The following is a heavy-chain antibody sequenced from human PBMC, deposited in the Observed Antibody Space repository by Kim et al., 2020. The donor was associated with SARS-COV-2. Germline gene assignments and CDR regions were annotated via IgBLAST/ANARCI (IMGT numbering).Heavy chain of an antibody. D-gene: IGHD2-21*01. Sequence: NYTPSLKSRVTISVDTSKNQFSLKLSSVTAADTAVYFCARGSTVVSGLDYWGQGVLVTVSS. V-gene: IGHV4-34*01. CDR3: ARGSTVVSGLDY. J-gene: IGHJ4*02.